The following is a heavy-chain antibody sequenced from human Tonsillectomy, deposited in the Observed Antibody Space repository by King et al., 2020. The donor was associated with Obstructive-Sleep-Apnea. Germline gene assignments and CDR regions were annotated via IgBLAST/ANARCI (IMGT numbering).Heavy chain of an antibody. CDR3: AKDPGIAALDY. CDR2: ISYDGNNK. D-gene: IGHD6-13*01. J-gene: IGHJ4*02. V-gene: IGHV3-30*18. CDR1: GFTFSSYG. Sequence: VQLVESGGGVVQPGRSLRLSCAASGFTFSSYGMHWVRQAPGKGLEWVAVISYDGNNKYYADSVKGRFTISRDNSKNTLSLQMNSLRGEDTAVYYCAKDPGIAALDYWGQGTLVTVSS.